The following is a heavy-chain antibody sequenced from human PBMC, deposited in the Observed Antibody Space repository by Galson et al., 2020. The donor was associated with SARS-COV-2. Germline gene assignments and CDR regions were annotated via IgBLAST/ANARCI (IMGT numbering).Heavy chain of an antibody. V-gene: IGHV4-4*07. CDR2: IYASGST. Sequence: SQTLSLTCTVSDASISSYYWSWIRQPAGKGLEWIGRIYASGSTNDNPSLKSRVTMSLDTSKNQFSLNLKSVTAADTAVYYCAREGGDPSAVASRWFDPWGRGILVTVSS. D-gene: IGHD6-19*01. J-gene: IGHJ5*02. CDR3: AREGGDPSAVASRWFDP. CDR1: DASISSYY.